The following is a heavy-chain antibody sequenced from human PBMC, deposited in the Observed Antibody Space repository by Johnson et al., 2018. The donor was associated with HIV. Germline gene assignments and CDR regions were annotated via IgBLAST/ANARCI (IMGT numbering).Heavy chain of an antibody. V-gene: IGHV3-15*01. Sequence: VQLVESGGGVVQPGRSLRLSCAASGFTFSNAWMSWVRQAPGKGLEWVGRIKSKTDGGTTDYAAHVNGRFTISRDDSKNTLYLQINSLRAGDTAVYYCARGGRGHDAFDIWGQGTMVIVSS. CDR2: IKSKTDGGTT. J-gene: IGHJ3*02. CDR3: ARGGRGHDAFDI. CDR1: GFTFSNAW.